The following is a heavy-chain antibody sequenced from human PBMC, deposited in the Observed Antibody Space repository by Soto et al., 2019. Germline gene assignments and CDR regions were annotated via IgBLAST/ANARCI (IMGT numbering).Heavy chain of an antibody. CDR2: MNPTNGTT. Sequence: ASVHASSKASGDPLTSHETNCQRQATGQVLEGRGWMNPTNGTTGYAQKLQGGVIMARDSSISTAYMEPSSLRSDDTAVFSCARVPADDYDGMNVGGQGPTVTVSS. V-gene: IGHV1-8*01. J-gene: IGHJ6*02. CDR1: GDPLTSHE. CDR3: ARVPADDYDGMNV.